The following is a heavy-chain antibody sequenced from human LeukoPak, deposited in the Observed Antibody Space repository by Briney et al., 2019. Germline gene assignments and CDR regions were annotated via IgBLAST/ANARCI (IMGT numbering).Heavy chain of an antibody. V-gene: IGHV4-4*07. CDR3: ARDVAIAARRANWFDP. CDR2: IYTSGST. CDR1: GGSISSYY. Sequence: PSETLSLTCTVSGGSISSYYWSWIRQPAGKGLEGIGRIYTSGSTNYNPSLKSRVTMSVDTSKNQFSLKLSSVTAADTAVYYCARDVAIAARRANWFDPWGQGTLVTVSS. D-gene: IGHD6-6*01. J-gene: IGHJ5*02.